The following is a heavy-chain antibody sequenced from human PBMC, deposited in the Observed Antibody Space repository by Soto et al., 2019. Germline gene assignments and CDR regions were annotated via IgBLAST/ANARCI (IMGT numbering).Heavy chain of an antibody. CDR2: ISGSGDSA. D-gene: IGHD6-25*01. V-gene: IGHV3-23*01. CDR3: AKERSDHRIAAAAIDY. CDR1: GFSFSIYA. Sequence: GGSLRLSCAASGFSFSIYAMSWVRQAPGKGLEWVSSISGSGDSAYYADSVKGRFTISRDNSKKTVYMQINSLRPEDTALYYCAKERSDHRIAAAAIDYWGQGAQVTVSS. J-gene: IGHJ4*02.